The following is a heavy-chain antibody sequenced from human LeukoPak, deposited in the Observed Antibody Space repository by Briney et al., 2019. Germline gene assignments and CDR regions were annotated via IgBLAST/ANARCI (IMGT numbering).Heavy chain of an antibody. CDR3: ARTYYYDSSVNYFDY. D-gene: IGHD3-22*01. CDR2: INPNSGGT. Sequence: ASVKVSCKASGYTFTGYYMHWVRQAPGQGLEWMGWINPNSGGTNYAQKFQGRVTMTRDTSISTAYMELSRLRSDDTAMYYCARTYYYDSSVNYFDYWGQGTLVTVSS. V-gene: IGHV1-2*02. CDR1: GYTFTGYY. J-gene: IGHJ4*02.